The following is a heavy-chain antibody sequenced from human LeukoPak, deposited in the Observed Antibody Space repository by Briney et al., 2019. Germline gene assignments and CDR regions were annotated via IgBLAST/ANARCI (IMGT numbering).Heavy chain of an antibody. CDR1: GYSISNGYY. Sequence: PSETLSLTCTVSGYSISNGYYWGWIRQPPGKGLEWIGSFYHIGSTYYNPSLKSRVTISVDTSKNQFSLNLSSVTAADTAVYYCARVLDYYGSGTRDFDYWGQGTLVTVSS. V-gene: IGHV4-38-2*02. CDR2: FYHIGST. D-gene: IGHD3-10*01. J-gene: IGHJ4*02. CDR3: ARVLDYYGSGTRDFDY.